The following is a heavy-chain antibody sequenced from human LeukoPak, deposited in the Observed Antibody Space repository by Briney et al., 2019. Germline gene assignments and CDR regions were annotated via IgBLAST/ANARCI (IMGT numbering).Heavy chain of an antibody. D-gene: IGHD2-21*01. CDR2: IKAGNGDT. CDR3: ARDDCGDTCYPGGY. Sequence: GASVKVSCKASGYMITKYVVHWERQAPGQRPEWMGWIKAGNGDTKYSQNFQDRLTITRDTSASTVYMELSSLTSEDTALYYCARDDCGDTCYPGGYWGQGTLVTVSS. CDR1: GYMITKYV. J-gene: IGHJ4*02. V-gene: IGHV1-3*01.